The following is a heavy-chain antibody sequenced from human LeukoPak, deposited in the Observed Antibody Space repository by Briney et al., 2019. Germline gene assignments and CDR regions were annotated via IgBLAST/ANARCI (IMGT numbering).Heavy chain of an antibody. J-gene: IGHJ4*02. CDR3: ARATTRDSSGYSGLYYFDY. V-gene: IGHV3-7*03. CDR2: IKQDGSEK. CDR1: GFTFSSYW. D-gene: IGHD3-22*01. Sequence: GGSLRLSCAASGFTFSSYWMSWVRQAPGKGLEWVANIKQDGSEKYYVDSVKGRFTISRDNAKNSLYLQMNSLRAEDTAVYYCARATTRDSSGYSGLYYFDYWGQGTLVTVSS.